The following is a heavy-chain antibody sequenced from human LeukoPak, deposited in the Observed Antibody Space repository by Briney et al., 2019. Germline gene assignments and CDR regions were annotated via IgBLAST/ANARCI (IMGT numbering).Heavy chain of an antibody. V-gene: IGHV3-74*01. CDR1: GFTFSNYW. J-gene: IGHJ4*02. Sequence: GGSLRLSCIASGFTFSNYWMHWVRQAPGKGLVWVSRINSDGSSTSYADSVKGRFTISRDNAKNTLYLQMNSLRAEDTAVYYCAREVGSGNSDRYFDYWGRGTLVTVSS. CDR3: AREVGSGNSDRYFDY. D-gene: IGHD3-10*01. CDR2: INSDGSST.